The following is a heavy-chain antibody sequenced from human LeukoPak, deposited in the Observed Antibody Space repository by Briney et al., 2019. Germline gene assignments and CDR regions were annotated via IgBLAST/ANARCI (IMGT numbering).Heavy chain of an antibody. CDR2: IRGTGTST. V-gene: IGHV3-23*01. J-gene: IGHJ4*02. Sequence: PGGSLRLSCAGSGFTFSSYGMSWVRQAPGKGLEWVSAIRGTGTSTYYADSVKGRFTISRDNSKNTLYLQMNSLRAEDTAVYYCAKDIPDRTYYYDSSGYAPGDYWGQGTLVTVSS. CDR1: GFTFSSYG. D-gene: IGHD3-22*01. CDR3: AKDIPDRTYYYDSSGYAPGDY.